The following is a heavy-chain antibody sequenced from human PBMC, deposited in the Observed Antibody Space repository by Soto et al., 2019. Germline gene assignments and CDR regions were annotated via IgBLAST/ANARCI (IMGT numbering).Heavy chain of an antibody. D-gene: IGHD6-19*01. J-gene: IGHJ4*02. CDR3: ARDGSGWTRGDY. CDR2: IIPFSGTS. Sequence: GAGVKVSCQACGGTFSTNTIIWVRQAPGQGLEWIGRIIPFSGTSNSAQKFQGRVTITADESTSTSYLELSSLSSEDTAVYYCARDGSGWTRGDYWGQGTLVTVSS. V-gene: IGHV1-69*13. CDR1: GGTFSTNT.